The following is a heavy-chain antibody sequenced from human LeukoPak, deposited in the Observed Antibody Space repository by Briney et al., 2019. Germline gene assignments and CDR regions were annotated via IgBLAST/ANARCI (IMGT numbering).Heavy chain of an antibody. D-gene: IGHD3-22*01. Sequence: GGSLRLSCAASGFTFSSYGMHWVRQAPGKGLEWVAVISYDGSNKYYADSVKGRFTISRDNSKNTPYLQMNSLRAEDTAVYYCAKDRFFHDSSGFVYFQHWGQGTLVTVSS. CDR3: AKDRFFHDSSGFVYFQH. CDR2: ISYDGSNK. V-gene: IGHV3-30*18. CDR1: GFTFSSYG. J-gene: IGHJ1*01.